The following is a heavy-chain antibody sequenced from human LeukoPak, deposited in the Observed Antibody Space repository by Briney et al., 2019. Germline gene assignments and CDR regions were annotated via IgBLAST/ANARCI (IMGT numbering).Heavy chain of an antibody. CDR1: GFTFSTYG. CDR3: ARGGLTIAEATTSWYLDY. D-gene: IGHD1-26*01. Sequence: GRSLRLSCAASGFTFSTYGMHWVRQAQGKRLEWVALTWYDGSNKNYADSVKGRFTISRDNSKNTLYLQMNSLRGEDTAVYYCARGGLTIAEATTSWYLDYWGQGTLVTVSS. CDR2: TWYDGSNK. V-gene: IGHV3-33*01. J-gene: IGHJ4*02.